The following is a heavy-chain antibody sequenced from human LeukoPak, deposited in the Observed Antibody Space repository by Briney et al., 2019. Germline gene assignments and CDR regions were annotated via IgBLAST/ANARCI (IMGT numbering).Heavy chain of an antibody. Sequence: GASVKVSCKASGYTFTVYYMHWVRQAPGQGLEWMGWINPNSGGTNYAQKFQGRVTMTRDTSISTAYMELSRLRSDDTAVYYCARKAITMIVAAFDYWGQGTLVTVSS. D-gene: IGHD3-22*01. V-gene: IGHV1-2*02. CDR1: GYTFTVYY. CDR2: INPNSGGT. J-gene: IGHJ4*02. CDR3: ARKAITMIVAAFDY.